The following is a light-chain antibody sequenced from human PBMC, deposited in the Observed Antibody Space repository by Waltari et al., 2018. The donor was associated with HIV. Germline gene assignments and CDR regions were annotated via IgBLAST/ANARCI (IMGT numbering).Light chain of an antibody. V-gene: IGLV3-1*01. CDR1: KLGNKY. CDR2: QDN. Sequence: SYELTQPPSVSVSPGQIASITCTGDKLGNKYACWYQQKPGQSPVLVIYQDNQRPSGIPERFSGSNSGNTATLTVSGTQAMDEADYYCQAWDSSTDVVFGGGTKLTVL. CDR3: QAWDSSTDVV. J-gene: IGLJ2*01.